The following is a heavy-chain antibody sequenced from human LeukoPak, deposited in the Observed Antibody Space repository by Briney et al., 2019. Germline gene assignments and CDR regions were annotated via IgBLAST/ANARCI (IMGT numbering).Heavy chain of an antibody. CDR1: GYGFTSYW. CDR3: ARLDCSGGSCYPFDY. D-gene: IGHD2-15*01. CDR2: IYSGDSDT. J-gene: IGHJ4*02. V-gene: IGHV5-51*01. Sequence: GVSLQISSKGSGYGFTSYWIGWVRPMPGKGLGWMGIIYSGDSDTRYSPSFQGQVTISADKSISTAYLQWSSLKASDTAMYYCARLDCSGGSCYPFDYWGQGTLVTVSS.